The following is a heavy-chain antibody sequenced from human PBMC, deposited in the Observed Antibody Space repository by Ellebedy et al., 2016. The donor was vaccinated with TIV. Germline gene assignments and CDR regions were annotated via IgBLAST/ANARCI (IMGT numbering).Heavy chain of an antibody. CDR3: AGTPYYGSGTYYAFDY. V-gene: IGHV4-38-2*02. CDR1: GYSISSGYY. D-gene: IGHD3-10*01. J-gene: IGHJ4*02. CDR2: IYHSGST. Sequence: SETLSLXCTVSGYSISSGYYWGWIRQPPGKGLEWIGSIYHSGSTNYNPSLNSRVTMSVDTSKNQFSLKLSSVTAADTAVYYCAGTPYYGSGTYYAFDYWGQGTLVTISS.